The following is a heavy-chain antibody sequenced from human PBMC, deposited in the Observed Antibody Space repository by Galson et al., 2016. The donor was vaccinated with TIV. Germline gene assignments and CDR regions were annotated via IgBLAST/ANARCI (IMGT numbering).Heavy chain of an antibody. V-gene: IGHV4-34*01. J-gene: IGHJ6*02. Sequence: ETLSLTCAVTPESVTGYYWSWIRQSPGKGLEWIGEINHRGTSKYNPSLTSRVTILVDTPKSQFSLRLTSVTAADTAVYYCARGRVVPRRTDYYYAMAVWGQGTAVIVSS. CDR2: INHRGTS. CDR1: PESVTGYY. D-gene: IGHD1-14*01. CDR3: ARGRVVPRRTDYYYAMAV.